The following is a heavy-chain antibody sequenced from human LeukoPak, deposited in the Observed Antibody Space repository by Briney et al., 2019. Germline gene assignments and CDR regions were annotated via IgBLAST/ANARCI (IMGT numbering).Heavy chain of an antibody. V-gene: IGHV3-66*01. Sequence: GGSLRLSCVGSGFSFSNYWMSWVRQAPGKGLEWVSVIYSGGSTYYADSVKGRFTISRDNSKNTLYLQMNSLRAEDTAVYYCARNYGDYWYGFDYWGQGTLVTVSS. CDR1: GFSFSNYW. J-gene: IGHJ4*02. D-gene: IGHD4-17*01. CDR2: IYSGGST. CDR3: ARNYGDYWYGFDY.